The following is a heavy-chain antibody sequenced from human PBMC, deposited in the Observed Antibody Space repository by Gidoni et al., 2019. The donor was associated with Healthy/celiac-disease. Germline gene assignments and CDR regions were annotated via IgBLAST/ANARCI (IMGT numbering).Heavy chain of an antibody. J-gene: IGHJ4*02. CDR1: VFTFISYG. Sequence: QVQLVESGGGVVQPGRSLRLSCEASVFTFISYGMHWVRQAPGKGLEWVVVIWYDGSNKYYADSVKGRFTMSRDNSKNTLYLQMNSLRAEDTAVYDCARFHYYDSSGYLDYWGQGTLVTVSS. V-gene: IGHV3-33*01. D-gene: IGHD3-22*01. CDR2: IWYDGSNK. CDR3: ARFHYYDSSGYLDY.